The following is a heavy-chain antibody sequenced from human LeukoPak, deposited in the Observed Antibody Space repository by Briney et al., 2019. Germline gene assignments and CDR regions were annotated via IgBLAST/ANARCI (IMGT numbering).Heavy chain of an antibody. CDR1: GFTFSSYD. CDR2: IGTIGNT. V-gene: IGHV3-13*01. D-gene: IGHD3-22*01. Sequence: GSLRLSCVASGFTFSSYDMHWVRQVTGKGLEWVSAIGTIGNTYYSDSVKGRFTISREDAKNSVFLQMNSLRDGDTAVYFCARGGYYHDGSGVGAFDIWAQGTVVTVSS. J-gene: IGHJ3*02. CDR3: ARGGYYHDGSGVGAFDI.